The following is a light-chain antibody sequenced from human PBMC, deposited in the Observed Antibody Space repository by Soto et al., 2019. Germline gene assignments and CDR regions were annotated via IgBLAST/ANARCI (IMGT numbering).Light chain of an antibody. V-gene: IGKV3-11*01. CDR2: DAS. CDR1: QSVSSY. CDR3: QQRSNWPPTWT. Sequence: EIVFTHSPSTLSFSPMYRATPSCRSGQSVSSYLAWYQQKPGQAPRLLIYDASNRATGIPARFSGSGSGTDFTLTIGSLEPEDFAVYYCQQRSNWPPTWTFGQGTKVDI. J-gene: IGKJ1*01.